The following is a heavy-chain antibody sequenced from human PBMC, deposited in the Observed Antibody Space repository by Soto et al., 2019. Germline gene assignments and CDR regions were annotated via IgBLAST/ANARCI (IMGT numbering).Heavy chain of an antibody. J-gene: IGHJ4*02. CDR2: ISYDGSNK. CDR3: ARDHGGTDFAEWTYYFDY. D-gene: IGHD3-3*01. V-gene: IGHV3-30-3*01. CDR1: GFTFSSYA. Sequence: GGSLRLSCAASGFTFSSYAMHWVRQAPGKGLEWVAVISYDGSNKYYADSVKGRFTISRDNSKNTLYLQMNSLRAEDTAVYYCARDHGGTDFAEWTYYFDYWGQGTLVTVSS.